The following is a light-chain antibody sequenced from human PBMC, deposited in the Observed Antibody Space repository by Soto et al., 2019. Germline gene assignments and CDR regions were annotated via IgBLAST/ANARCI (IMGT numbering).Light chain of an antibody. CDR1: SSDVGGYND. V-gene: IGLV2-14*01. Sequence: QSALTQPASVSGSPGQSITISCTGTSSDVGGYNDVSWYQQHPGKAPKLMIYDVSNRPSGVSNRFSRSRSGNTASLTISGLQAEDEADSYCSSYTSSSTLVVFGGGTKLTVL. CDR3: SSYTSSSTLVV. CDR2: DVS. J-gene: IGLJ2*01.